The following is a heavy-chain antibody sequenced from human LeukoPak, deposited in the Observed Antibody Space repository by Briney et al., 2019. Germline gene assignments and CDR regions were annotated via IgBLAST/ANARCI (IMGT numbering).Heavy chain of an antibody. V-gene: IGHV3-30*18. CDR3: AKDPDSSGWYVAYDY. CDR1: GFTFSSYG. D-gene: IGHD6-19*01. Sequence: GGSLRLSCAASGFTFSSYGMHWVRQAPGKGLEWVAVISYDGSNKYYADSVKGRFTISRDNSKNTLYLQMNSLRAEDTAVYYCAKDPDSSGWYVAYDYWGQGTLVTVSS. CDR2: ISYDGSNK. J-gene: IGHJ4*02.